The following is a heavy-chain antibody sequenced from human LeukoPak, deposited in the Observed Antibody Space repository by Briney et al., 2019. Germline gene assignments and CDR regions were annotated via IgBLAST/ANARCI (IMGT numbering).Heavy chain of an antibody. CDR3: TRDTITGTSLDYYYMDV. CDR1: GFTFGDYA. CDR2: IRSKAYGGTT. J-gene: IGHJ6*03. V-gene: IGHV3-49*04. Sequence: GRSLRLSCIASGFTFGDYAMSWVRQAPGKGLEWVGFIRSKAYGGTTEYAASVKGRFTISRDDSKSIAYLQMNSLKTEDTAVYYCTRDTITGTSLDYYYMDVWGKGTTVTVSS. D-gene: IGHD1-7*01.